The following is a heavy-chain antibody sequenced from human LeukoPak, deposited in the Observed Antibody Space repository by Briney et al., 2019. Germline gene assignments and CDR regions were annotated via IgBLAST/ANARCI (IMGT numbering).Heavy chain of an antibody. V-gene: IGHV6-1*01. Sequence: SQTLSLTCAISGDSVSSNSAAWNWIRQSPSRGPEWLGRTYYRSKWYNDYAVSVKSRITINPDTSKNQFSLQLNSVTPEDTAVYYCVKSEVYCSSTSCRSNDAFDIWGQGTMVTVSS. J-gene: IGHJ3*02. CDR1: GDSVSSNSAA. D-gene: IGHD2-2*01. CDR2: TYYRSKWYN. CDR3: VKSEVYCSSTSCRSNDAFDI.